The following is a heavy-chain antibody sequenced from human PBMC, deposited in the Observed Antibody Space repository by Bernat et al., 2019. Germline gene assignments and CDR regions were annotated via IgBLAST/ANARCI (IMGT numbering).Heavy chain of an antibody. D-gene: IGHD4/OR15-4a*01. V-gene: IGHV3-74*03. CDR2: VDTYGSTT. Sequence: EVQLVESGGGLVQPGGSLRLSCAASGFPFSKYWMHWVRQAPGKGLVWVSGVDTYGSTTTYAESAKGRFTISRDNAKNTLYLQVNSLRAEDTAVYYCASLCSHSNGCYDYWGQGILVTVSS. CDR1: GFPFSKYW. CDR3: ASLCSHSNGCYDY. J-gene: IGHJ4*02.